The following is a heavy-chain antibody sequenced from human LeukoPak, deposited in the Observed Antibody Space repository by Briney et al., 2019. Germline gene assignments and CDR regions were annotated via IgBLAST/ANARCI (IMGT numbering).Heavy chain of an antibody. Sequence: GASVKVSCKASGYTFTGYYIHWVRQAPGLGLEWMGWINPDTGVTNYAQKFQGRVTMTRDTSTSTVYMEVSSLRSEDTAVYYCARGVHVRYYDRSGYFDYWGQGTLVTVSS. D-gene: IGHD3-22*01. J-gene: IGHJ4*02. CDR2: INPDTGVT. V-gene: IGHV1-2*02. CDR1: GYTFTGYY. CDR3: ARGVHVRYYDRSGYFDY.